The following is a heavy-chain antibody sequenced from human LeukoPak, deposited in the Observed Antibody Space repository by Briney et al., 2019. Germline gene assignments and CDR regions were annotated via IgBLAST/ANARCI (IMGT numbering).Heavy chain of an antibody. J-gene: IGHJ4*02. Sequence: SVKISCKASGGTFSSYAISWVRQAPGQGLEWMGRIIPIFGTANYAQKFQGRVTITTDESTSTAYMELSSLRSEDTAVYYCARVAVGASYFDYWGQGTLVTVSS. CDR3: ARVAVGASYFDY. CDR1: GGTFSSYA. V-gene: IGHV1-69*05. D-gene: IGHD1-26*01. CDR2: IIPIFGTA.